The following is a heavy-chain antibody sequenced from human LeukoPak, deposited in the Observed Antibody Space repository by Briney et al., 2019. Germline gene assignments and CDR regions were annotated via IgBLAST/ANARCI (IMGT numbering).Heavy chain of an antibody. CDR3: ARAVITFGGVIVPDAFDI. Sequence: PSETLSLTCTVSGGSISSYYWSWTRQPPGKGLEWIGYIYYSGSTNYNPSLKSRVTISVDTSKNQFSLKLSSVTAADTAVYYCARAVITFGGVIVPDAFDIWGQGTMVTVSS. V-gene: IGHV4-59*01. CDR2: IYYSGST. D-gene: IGHD3-16*02. J-gene: IGHJ3*02. CDR1: GGSISSYY.